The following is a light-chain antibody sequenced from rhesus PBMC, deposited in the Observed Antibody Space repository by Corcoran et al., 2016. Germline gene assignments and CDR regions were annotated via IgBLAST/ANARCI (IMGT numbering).Light chain of an antibody. Sequence: DIQMTQSPSSLSASVGDRVTITCRASQGFSSWLAWYQQKPGKAPKLLIYKASSLQSGVPSRFSGSGSVTDFTITISSLQPEDFATYYCQQYNSAPWTFGQGTKVEIK. J-gene: IGKJ1*01. CDR2: KAS. V-gene: IGKV1-21*01. CDR1: QGFSSW. CDR3: QQYNSAPWT.